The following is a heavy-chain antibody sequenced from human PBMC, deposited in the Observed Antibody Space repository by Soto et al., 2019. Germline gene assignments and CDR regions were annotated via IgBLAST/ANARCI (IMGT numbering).Heavy chain of an antibody. D-gene: IGHD2-2*01. J-gene: IGHJ4*02. CDR2: ISSSSSYI. Sequence: EVQLVESGGGLVKPGGSLRLSCAASGFTFSSYSMNWVRQAPGKGLEWVSSISSSSSYIYYADSVKGRFTISRDNAKNSLDLQMNSLRAEDTAVYYCARDPYCSSTSCYEGSDYWGQGTLVTVSS. V-gene: IGHV3-21*01. CDR1: GFTFSSYS. CDR3: ARDPYCSSTSCYEGSDY.